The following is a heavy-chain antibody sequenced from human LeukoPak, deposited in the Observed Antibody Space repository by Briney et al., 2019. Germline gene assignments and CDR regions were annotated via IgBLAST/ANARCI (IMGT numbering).Heavy chain of an antibody. CDR1: GFAFSYYG. V-gene: IGHV3-30*18. CDR2: ISYDGSNK. D-gene: IGHD3-22*01. CDR3: AKDYYYDSSATPYYYYTMDV. J-gene: IGHJ6*02. Sequence: GSLRLSCAASGFAFSYYGVHWVRQAPGKGLEWVAVISYDGSNKYYADSVKGRFTISRDNSKNTLYLQMNSLRAEDTAVYYCAKDYYYDSSATPYYYYTMDVWGQGTTVTVSS.